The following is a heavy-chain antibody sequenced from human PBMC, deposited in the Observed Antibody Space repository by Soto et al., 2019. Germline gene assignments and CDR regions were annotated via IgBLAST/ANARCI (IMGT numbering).Heavy chain of an antibody. J-gene: IGHJ6*02. CDR3: ARDEQDIVVVPAAMSYYYYGMDV. CDR1: GYTFTSYY. D-gene: IGHD2-2*01. Sequence: ASVKVSCKASGYTFTSYYMHWVRQAPGQGLEWMGIINPSGGSTSYAQKFQGRVTMTTDTSTSTVYMELRSLRSDDTAVYYCARDEQDIVVVPAAMSYYYYGMDVWGQGTTVTVSS. CDR2: INPSGGST. V-gene: IGHV1-46*01.